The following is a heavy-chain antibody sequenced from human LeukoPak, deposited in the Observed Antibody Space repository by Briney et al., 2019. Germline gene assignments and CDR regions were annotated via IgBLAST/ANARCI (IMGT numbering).Heavy chain of an antibody. CDR2: IYSDGST. CDR1: GFTVSSNY. Sequence: GGFLRLSCAVSGFTVSSNYMSWVRQAPGKGLEWVSVIYSDGSTYSADSVKGRFTISRDNSKNTLYLQINSLRAEDTAVYYCARGIAAAGTALYNWGQGTLLTVSS. V-gene: IGHV3-53*01. CDR3: ARGIAAAGTALYN. D-gene: IGHD6-13*01. J-gene: IGHJ4*02.